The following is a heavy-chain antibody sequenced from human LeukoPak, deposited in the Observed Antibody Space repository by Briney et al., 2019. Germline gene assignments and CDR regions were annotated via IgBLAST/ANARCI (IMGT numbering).Heavy chain of an antibody. V-gene: IGHV4-30-4*01. J-gene: IGHJ6*02. CDR1: GGSISSGDYY. CDR2: IYYSGST. Sequence: SETLSLTCTVSGGSISSGDYYWSWIRQPPGKGLERIGYIYYSGSTYYNPSLKSRVTISVDTSKNQFSLKLSSVTAADTAVYYCARDVTDRYYGMDVWGRGTTVTVSS. D-gene: IGHD1-20*01. CDR3: ARDVTDRYYGMDV.